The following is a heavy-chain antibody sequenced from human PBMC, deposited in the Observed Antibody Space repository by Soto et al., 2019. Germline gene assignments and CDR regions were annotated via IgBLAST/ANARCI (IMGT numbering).Heavy chain of an antibody. CDR2: TYYRSKWYN. D-gene: IGHD3-16*01. V-gene: IGHV6-1*01. Sequence: SQTLSLPCAISGDSVSSDSGVWIWIRQAPSRGLEWLGRTYYRSKWYNDYALSVKSRISINPDTSKNQFSLQLNSVIPEDTAVYYCAGAVSFRGMDVWGQGTPVTVSS. J-gene: IGHJ6*02. CDR3: AGAVSFRGMDV. CDR1: GDSVSSDSGV.